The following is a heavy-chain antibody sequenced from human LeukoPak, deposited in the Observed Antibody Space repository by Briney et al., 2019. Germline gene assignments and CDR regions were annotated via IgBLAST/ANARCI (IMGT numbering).Heavy chain of an antibody. CDR2: IYYSGST. J-gene: IGHJ4*02. CDR3: ARQILFHSERWLKFFDY. CDR1: GGSIRSSSYY. Sequence: SETLSLTCTVSGGSIRSSSYYWGWIRQPPGKGLEWIGSIYYSGSTYYNPSLKSRVTISVDTSKNQFSLKLSSVTAADTAVYYCARQILFHSERWLKFFDYWGQGTLVTVSS. V-gene: IGHV4-39*01. D-gene: IGHD5-24*01.